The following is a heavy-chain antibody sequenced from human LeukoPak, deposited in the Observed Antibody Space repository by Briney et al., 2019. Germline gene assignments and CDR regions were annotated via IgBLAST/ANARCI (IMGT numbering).Heavy chain of an antibody. Sequence: ASVKVSCKASGGTFSTYAISWVRQAPGQGLEWMGGTIPIFGTIKYAQNFQGRVTITTDESTSTDYMELTSLRSGDTAVYYCARGVLVPPYYFDHWGQGTLVAVSS. CDR1: GGTFSTYA. CDR3: ARGVLVPPYYFDH. D-gene: IGHD2-8*02. J-gene: IGHJ4*02. V-gene: IGHV1-69*05. CDR2: TIPIFGTI.